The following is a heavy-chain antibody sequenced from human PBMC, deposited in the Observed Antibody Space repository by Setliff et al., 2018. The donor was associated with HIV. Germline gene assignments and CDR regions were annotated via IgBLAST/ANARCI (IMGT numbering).Heavy chain of an antibody. CDR2: IYYSGNT. D-gene: IGHD5-18*01. Sequence: PSETLSLTCSVSGGSISSSSYHWAWIRQPPGKGLEWIGTIYYSGNTYYNPSLKSRLTISLDTSTNKFSLKLSSMTAADTAVYYCARRGHRSIYDPYQYNYFDPWGQGTLVTVSS. CDR1: GGSISSSSYH. CDR3: ARRGHRSIYDPYQYNYFDP. V-gene: IGHV4-39*01. J-gene: IGHJ5*02.